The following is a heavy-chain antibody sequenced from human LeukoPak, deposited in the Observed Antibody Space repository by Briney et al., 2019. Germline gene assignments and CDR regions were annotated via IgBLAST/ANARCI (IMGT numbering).Heavy chain of an antibody. V-gene: IGHV3-7*01. CDR2: IKQDGSEK. J-gene: IGHJ5*02. CDR3: ARDRGSSSSWYWFDP. CDR1: GFTFSSYW. D-gene: IGHD6-13*01. Sequence: GGSLRLSCAASGFTFSSYWMSWVRQAPGKGREWGANIKQDGSEKYYVDSVNGRFTISRDNAKNSLDLQMNSLRAEDTAVYYCARDRGSSSSWYWFDPWGQGTLVTVSS.